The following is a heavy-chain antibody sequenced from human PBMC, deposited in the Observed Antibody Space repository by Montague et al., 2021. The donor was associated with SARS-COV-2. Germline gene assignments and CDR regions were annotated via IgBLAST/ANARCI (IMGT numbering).Heavy chain of an antibody. Sequence: SETLSLTCAVYGGSLSGYYWAWIRQTPGKGLEWIGEINHSGNTNYNPSLKSRLTISVDTSKKQFSLKLSSVTTADTAVYYCARGADYDFWSGYLGYKWFDLWGLGTPVTVSS. CDR2: INHSGNT. J-gene: IGHJ5*02. CDR1: GGSLSGYY. CDR3: ARGADYDFWSGYLGYKWFDL. V-gene: IGHV4-34*01. D-gene: IGHD3-3*01.